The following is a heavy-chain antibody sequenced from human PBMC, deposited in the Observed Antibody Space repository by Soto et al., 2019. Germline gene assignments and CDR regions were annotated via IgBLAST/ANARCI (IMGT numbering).Heavy chain of an antibody. D-gene: IGHD4-17*01. J-gene: IGHJ5*02. CDR3: ARDHSQDYGTQAVLTGTWWLDP. CDR1: GYTFTSNY. CDR2: INPSDGRT. V-gene: IGHV1-46*01. Sequence: ASVKVSCKASGYTFTSNYIHWVRQAPGQGLEWMGIINPSDGRTNYAQKFQGRVTMTRDTSTSTVYMELSSLRYEDTALYYCARDHSQDYGTQAVLTGTWWLDPWGQGTLVTVSS.